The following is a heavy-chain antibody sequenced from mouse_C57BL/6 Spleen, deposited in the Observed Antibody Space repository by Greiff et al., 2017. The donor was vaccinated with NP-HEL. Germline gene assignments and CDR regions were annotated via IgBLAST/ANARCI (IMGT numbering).Heavy chain of an antibody. Sequence: EVQLQESGGGLVKPGGSLKLSCAASGFTFSSYAMSWVRQTPEKRLEWVATISDGGSYTYYPDNVKGRFTISRDNAKNNLYLQMSHLKSEDTAMYYCARGDYDWYFDVWGTGTTVTVSS. J-gene: IGHJ1*03. D-gene: IGHD2-4*01. CDR2: ISDGGSYT. V-gene: IGHV5-4*01. CDR3: ARGDYDWYFDV. CDR1: GFTFSSYA.